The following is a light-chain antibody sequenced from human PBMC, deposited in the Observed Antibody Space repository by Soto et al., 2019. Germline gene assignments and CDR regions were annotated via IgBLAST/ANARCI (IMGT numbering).Light chain of an antibody. CDR2: AVT. V-gene: IGLV2-14*01. J-gene: IGLJ1*01. CDR1: SSDVGRYDY. CDR3: SSYTSSSTL. Sequence: QSVLTQPRSVSGSPGQSVTISCTGTSSDVGRYDYVSWYQQHPGKAPKLMIYAVTDRPSGVSSRFSGSKSGNTASLTISGLQAEDEADYYCSSYTSSSTLFGTGTKVTVL.